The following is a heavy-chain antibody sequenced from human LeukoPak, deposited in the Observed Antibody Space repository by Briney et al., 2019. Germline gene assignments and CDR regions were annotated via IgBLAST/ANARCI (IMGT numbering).Heavy chain of an antibody. CDR1: GFTFSDYY. D-gene: IGHD7-27*01. Sequence: PGGSLRLSCAASGFTFSDYYMSWMRQAPGKGLEWVAHIDGSGRTIYYIDSVKGRFTTSRDNARNSLYLQMISLGAEDTAVYYCVRGNWGPDYWGQGTLVTASS. CDR3: VRGNWGPDY. V-gene: IGHV3-11*04. J-gene: IGHJ4*02. CDR2: IDGSGRTI.